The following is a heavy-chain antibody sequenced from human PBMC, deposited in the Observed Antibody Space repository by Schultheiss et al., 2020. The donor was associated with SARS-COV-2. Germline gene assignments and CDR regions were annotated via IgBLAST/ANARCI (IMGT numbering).Heavy chain of an antibody. CDR3: AALGSIVGAYYFDY. CDR1: GFTFSSYG. V-gene: IGHV3-33*08. Sequence: GGSLRLSCAASGFTFSSYGMHWVRQAPGKVLEWVAVIWYDGSNKYYADSVKGRFTISRDNSKNTLYLQMNSLRAEDTAVYYCAALGSIVGAYYFDYWGQGTLVTVSS. CDR2: IWYDGSNK. J-gene: IGHJ4*02. D-gene: IGHD1-26*01.